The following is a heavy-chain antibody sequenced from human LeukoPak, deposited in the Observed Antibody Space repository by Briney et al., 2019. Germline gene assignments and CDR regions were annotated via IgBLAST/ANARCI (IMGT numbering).Heavy chain of an antibody. J-gene: IGHJ5*02. D-gene: IGHD6-6*01. CDR3: ARGVAARPRGYWFDP. V-gene: IGHV1-8*01. Sequence: GASVKVSCKASGYTFTSYDINWVRQATGQGLEWMGWVNPNSGNTGYAQKFQGRVTITRNTSISTAYMELSSLRSEDTAVYYCARGVAARPRGYWFDPWGQGTLVTVSS. CDR2: VNPNSGNT. CDR1: GYTFTSYD.